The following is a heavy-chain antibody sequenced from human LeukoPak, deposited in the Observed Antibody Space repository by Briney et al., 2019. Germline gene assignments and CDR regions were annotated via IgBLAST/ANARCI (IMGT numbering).Heavy chain of an antibody. CDR1: GYTFTSYG. D-gene: IGHD3-22*01. CDR2: ISAYNGNT. J-gene: IGHJ4*02. CDR3: AREDYYDSSGYYYFFDY. V-gene: IGHV1-18*01. Sequence: ASVKVSCKASGYTFTSYGISWVRQAPGQGLEWMGWISAYNGNTNYAQKLQGRVTMTTDTSTSTAYMELSSLRSEDTAVYYCAREDYYDSSGYYYFFDYWGQGTLVTVSS.